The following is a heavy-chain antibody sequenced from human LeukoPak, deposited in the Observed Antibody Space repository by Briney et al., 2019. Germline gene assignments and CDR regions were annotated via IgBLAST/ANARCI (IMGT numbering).Heavy chain of an antibody. J-gene: IGHJ6*01. CDR3: VIKVLAAGGTNYYYYGMEL. CDR1: GFTFSSYA. D-gene: IGHD2-8*01. Sequence: GGSLRLSCSASGFTFSSYAMSWVRQAPGKGLEYVSAISSNGGSTYYADSVKGRFTISRDNSKNTLYLQMNSLRAEDTAVYYCVIKVLAAGGTNYYYYGMELGPQGTTVTVSS. CDR2: ISSNGGST. V-gene: IGHV3-64D*09.